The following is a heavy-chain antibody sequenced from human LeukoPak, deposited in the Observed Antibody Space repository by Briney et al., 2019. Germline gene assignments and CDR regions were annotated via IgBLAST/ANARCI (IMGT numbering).Heavy chain of an antibody. CDR3: ARELRGGWQRPYYFDY. J-gene: IGHJ4*02. Sequence: GGSLRLSCAASGFTVSSNYMSWVRQAPGKGLEWVSVIYSGGSTYYADSVKGRFTISRDNSKNTLYLQMNSLRAEDTAVYYCARELRGGWQRPYYFDYWGQGTLVTVSS. CDR2: IYSGGST. V-gene: IGHV3-66*01. D-gene: IGHD6-19*01. CDR1: GFTVSSNY.